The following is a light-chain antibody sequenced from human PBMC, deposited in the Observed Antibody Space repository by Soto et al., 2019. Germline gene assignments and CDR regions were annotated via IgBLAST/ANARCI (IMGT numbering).Light chain of an antibody. CDR2: EVT. V-gene: IGLV2-14*01. CDR3: SSYTSVTTFVV. CDR1: SSDIGRYNF. Sequence: QSVLTQPASVSGSPGQSITISRTGTSSDIGRYNFVSWYQQHPGKAPKLLVYEVTNRPSGVSNRFSGSKSGNTASLTIFGLQTEDEADYYCSSYTSVTTFVVFGTGTKLTVL. J-gene: IGLJ1*01.